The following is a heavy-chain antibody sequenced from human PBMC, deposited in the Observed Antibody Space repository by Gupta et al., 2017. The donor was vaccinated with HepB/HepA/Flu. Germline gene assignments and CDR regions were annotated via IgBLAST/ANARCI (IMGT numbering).Heavy chain of an antibody. D-gene: IGHD2-2*01. CDR3: ARMYCPTSCSQGGGFDP. CDR1: GYSSSRNHL. V-gene: IGHV4-28*01. J-gene: IGHJ5*02. Sequence: QVQLQESGPGLVKPPDTLSLTCAVSGYSSSRNHLWGWIREPPGKGLEWIGYISHSGNTYYNASLTSRVTMSIDTSKNQFSLKLNSVTAVDTAMYYCARMYCPTSCSQGGGFDPWGQGILVTASS. CDR2: ISHSGNT.